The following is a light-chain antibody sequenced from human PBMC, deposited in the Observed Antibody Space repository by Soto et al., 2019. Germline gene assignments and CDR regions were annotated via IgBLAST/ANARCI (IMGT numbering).Light chain of an antibody. CDR3: SSYTTSYFYV. Sequence: QSVLTQPASVSGSPGQSITISCTGSGRDIGAYNYVSWYQQHPGKAPKLIIYEVENRPSGVSNRFSASKSAFTASLTISGLQAEEEADYYCSSYTTSYFYVLGTGTKVTVL. CDR2: EVE. J-gene: IGLJ1*01. V-gene: IGLV2-14*01. CDR1: GRDIGAYNY.